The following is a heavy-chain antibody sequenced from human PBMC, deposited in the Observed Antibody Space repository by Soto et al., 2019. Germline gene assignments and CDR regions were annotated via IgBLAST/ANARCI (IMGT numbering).Heavy chain of an antibody. J-gene: IGHJ6*02. CDR2: IYPGDSDT. Sequence: EVQLVQSGAEVKKPGESLKISCKGSGYSFTSYWIGWVRQMPGKGLECMGIIYPGDSDTRYSPSFQGQVTISADKSISTAYLQWSSLKASDTAMYYCSGGGVRGVITRTWDYYGMDVWGQGTTVTVSS. CDR3: SGGGVRGVITRTWDYYGMDV. V-gene: IGHV5-51*01. CDR1: GYSFTSYW. D-gene: IGHD3-10*01.